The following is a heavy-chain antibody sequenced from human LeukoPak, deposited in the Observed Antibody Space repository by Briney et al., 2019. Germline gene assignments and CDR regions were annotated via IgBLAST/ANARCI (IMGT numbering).Heavy chain of an antibody. D-gene: IGHD3-10*01. J-gene: IGHJ4*02. CDR2: IRYDGSNK. V-gene: IGHV3-30*02. CDR3: AKERKDYYGSGSYYYFDY. CDR1: GFTFSSYG. Sequence: PGGSLRLSCAASGFTFSSYGMHWVRQAPGKGLEWVAFIRYDGSNKYYADSVKGRFTISRDNSKNTLYLQMNSLRAEDTAVYYCAKERKDYYGSGSYYYFDYWGQGTPVTVSS.